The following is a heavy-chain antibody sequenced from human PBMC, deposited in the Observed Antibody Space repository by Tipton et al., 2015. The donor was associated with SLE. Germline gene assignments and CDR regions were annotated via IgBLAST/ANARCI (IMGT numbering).Heavy chain of an antibody. CDR1: GGTFSGYY. D-gene: IGHD3-22*01. CDR3: ASKYYDSSGYYPDWYFDL. J-gene: IGHJ2*01. Sequence: TLSLTCAVYGGTFSGYYWSWIRQSPGKGLEWIGEINHSGSTNYNPSLKSRVTMSVDTSKKQFSLKLTSVTAADTAVYYCASKYYDSSGYYPDWYFDLWGRGTLVTVSS. CDR2: INHSGST. V-gene: IGHV4-34*10.